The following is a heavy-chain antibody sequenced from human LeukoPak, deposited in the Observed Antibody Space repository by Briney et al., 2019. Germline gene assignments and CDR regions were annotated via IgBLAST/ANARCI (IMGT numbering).Heavy chain of an antibody. V-gene: IGHV1-2*02. CDR2: INPNSGGT. CDR1: GYTFTGYY. D-gene: IGHD3-22*01. CDR3: ARGHYDSRGYYHIDY. J-gene: IGHJ4*02. Sequence: ASVKVSCKASGYTFTGYYLHWVRQAPGQGLEWMGWINPNSGGTNYAQKLQGRVTMTRDTSISTAYMELSRLRSDDTAVYYCARGHYDSRGYYHIDYWGQGTLVTVSS.